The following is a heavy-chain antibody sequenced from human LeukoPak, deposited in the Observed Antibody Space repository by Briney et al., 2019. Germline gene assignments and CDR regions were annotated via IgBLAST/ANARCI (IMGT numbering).Heavy chain of an antibody. Sequence: SETLSLTCTVSGGSISSSGYYWGWIRQPPGKGLEWIGNIYYSGSTNYSPSLHSRVTISGDTSKNQFSLNLSSVTAADTAVYYCARPDYDFWSGHMGAFDIWGQGTMATVSS. CDR1: GGSISSSGYY. CDR2: IYYSGST. J-gene: IGHJ3*02. D-gene: IGHD3-3*01. CDR3: ARPDYDFWSGHMGAFDI. V-gene: IGHV4-39*07.